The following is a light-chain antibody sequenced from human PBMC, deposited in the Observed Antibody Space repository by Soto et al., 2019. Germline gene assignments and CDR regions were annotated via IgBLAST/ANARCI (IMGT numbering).Light chain of an antibody. CDR2: GAS. J-gene: IGKJ1*01. CDR1: QSVSSY. V-gene: IGKV3-15*01. CDR3: QQYNKWRT. Sequence: EIVLTQSPATLSLSPGERATLSCRASQSVSSYLACYQQKPGQAPRLLIYGASTRATGIPARISGSGSGTEFTLTISSLQSEDFAVYYCQQYNKWRTFGQGTKVDIK.